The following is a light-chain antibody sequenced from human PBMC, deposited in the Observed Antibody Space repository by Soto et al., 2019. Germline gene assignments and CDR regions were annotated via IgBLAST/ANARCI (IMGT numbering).Light chain of an antibody. CDR2: EVT. Sequence: QSVLTQPASVSGSPGQSITISCTGTNSDVGGYNYVSWYQQHPGKAPKLMVYEVTKRPSGVSNRFSGSKSGNTASLTISGLQAEDEADYYCSSYERSSTLVVFGGGTKLTVL. J-gene: IGLJ2*01. CDR1: NSDVGGYNY. V-gene: IGLV2-14*01. CDR3: SSYERSSTLVV.